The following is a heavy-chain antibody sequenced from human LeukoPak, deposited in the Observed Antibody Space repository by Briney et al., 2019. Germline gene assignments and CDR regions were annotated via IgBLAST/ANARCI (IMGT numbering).Heavy chain of an antibody. J-gene: IGHJ4*02. V-gene: IGHV1-3*01. CDR2: INAGNGNT. D-gene: IGHD3-22*01. CDR3: ARDNVSGYYPLYYFDY. Sequence: ASVKVSCKASGYTFTSYAMHWVRQAPGQRLEWMGWINAGNGNTKYSQKFQGRVTITRDTSASTAYMELSCLRSEDTAVYYCARDNVSGYYPLYYFDYWGQGTLVTVSS. CDR1: GYTFTSYA.